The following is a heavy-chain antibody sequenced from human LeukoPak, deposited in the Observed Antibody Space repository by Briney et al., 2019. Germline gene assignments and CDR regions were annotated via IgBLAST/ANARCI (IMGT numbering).Heavy chain of an antibody. D-gene: IGHD3-22*01. Sequence: ASVKVSCKASGYIFTSYDMPWVRQAPGQGLEWMGIINPSGGSTNYAQKFQGRVTMTRDTSTSTVYMELSSLRSEDTAVYYCASPVDSSGYPYYYYGMDVWGQGTTVTVSS. J-gene: IGHJ6*02. CDR1: GYIFTSYD. CDR3: ASPVDSSGYPYYYYGMDV. V-gene: IGHV1-46*01. CDR2: INPSGGST.